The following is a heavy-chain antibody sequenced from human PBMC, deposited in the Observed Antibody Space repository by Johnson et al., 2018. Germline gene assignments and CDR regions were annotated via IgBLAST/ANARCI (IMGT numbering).Heavy chain of an antibody. CDR1: GGSLSGYY. CDR2: INHSGST. Sequence: QVQLQQWGAGLLKPSETLSLTCAVYGGSLSGYYWSWIRQPPGKGLAWIGEINHSGSTNFNPSLKSRVTISVDTTKNQFSLKLNSVTAADTAVYYCARVLLDVDSFYYAMDVWGQGTTVTVSS. CDR3: ARVLLDVDSFYYAMDV. V-gene: IGHV4-34*01. J-gene: IGHJ6*02.